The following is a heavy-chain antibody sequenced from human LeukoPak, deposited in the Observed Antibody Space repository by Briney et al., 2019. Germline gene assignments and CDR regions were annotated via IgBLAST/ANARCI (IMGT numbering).Heavy chain of an antibody. CDR1: GFTFSSYT. J-gene: IGHJ4*02. D-gene: IGHD6-13*01. CDR2: ISSSSSYI. Sequence: GGSLRLSCEASGFTFSSYTMNWVRRAPGKGLEWVSSISSSSSYIYYADSMKGRFTISRDNAKNSLYLQMNSPRAEDTAVYYCAIDKPNFIAAAGTPQVDYWGQGTLVTVSS. V-gene: IGHV3-21*06. CDR3: AIDKPNFIAAAGTPQVDY.